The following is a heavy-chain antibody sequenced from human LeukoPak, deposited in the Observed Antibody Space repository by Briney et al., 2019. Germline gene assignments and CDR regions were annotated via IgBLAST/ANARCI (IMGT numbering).Heavy chain of an antibody. Sequence: SETLSLTCTVSGYSISSGYYWGWIRQPPGKGLEWIGSIYHSGSTYYNPSLKSRVTISVDTSKNQFSLKLSSVTAADTAVYYCARGGVDIVVVPADNWFDPWGQGTLVTASS. V-gene: IGHV4-38-2*02. J-gene: IGHJ5*02. D-gene: IGHD2-2*01. CDR3: ARGGVDIVVVPADNWFDP. CDR2: IYHSGST. CDR1: GYSISSGYY.